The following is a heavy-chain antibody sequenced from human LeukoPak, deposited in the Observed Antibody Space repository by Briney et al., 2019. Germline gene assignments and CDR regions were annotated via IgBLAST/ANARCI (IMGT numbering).Heavy chain of an antibody. J-gene: IGHJ4*02. Sequence: GGSLRLSCAASGFTFSSYAMTWVRQAPGKGLEWVSTISGSGGITYFADSVKGRFTISRDNSQSTLYLQMNSLRVEDTAVYYCAKDKTPASDWYGGIDYWGQGTLVTVSS. D-gene: IGHD6-19*01. CDR1: GFTFSSYA. CDR2: ISGSGGIT. CDR3: AKDKTPASDWYGGIDY. V-gene: IGHV3-23*01.